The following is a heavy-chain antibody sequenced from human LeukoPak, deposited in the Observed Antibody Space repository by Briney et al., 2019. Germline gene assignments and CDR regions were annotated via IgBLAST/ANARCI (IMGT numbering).Heavy chain of an antibody. CDR2: IKQDGSEK. D-gene: IGHD2-2*01. J-gene: IGHJ4*02. V-gene: IGHV3-7*01. CDR1: GFTFSSYW. Sequence: PGGSLRLSCAASGFTFSSYWMSWVRQAPGKGLEWVANIKQDGSEKYYVDSVKGRFTISRDNAKNSLYLQMNSLRAEDTAVYYCARDAAGYCSSTSCYLFDYWGQGTLVTVSS. CDR3: ARDAAGYCSSTSCYLFDY.